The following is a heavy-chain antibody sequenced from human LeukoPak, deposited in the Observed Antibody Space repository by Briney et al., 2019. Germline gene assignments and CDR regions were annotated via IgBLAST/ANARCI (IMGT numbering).Heavy chain of an antibody. J-gene: IGHJ4*02. Sequence: PSETLSLTCTVSGGSINTYYWSWIRQPPGKGLEWIGYIYYSGNTNKNPSLNSRLIMAVDTSKNQLSLKFSSVTAADTAVYYCARVGDGNFDYWGQGTLVTVSS. CDR2: IYYSGNT. D-gene: IGHD2-21*01. CDR3: ARVGDGNFDY. CDR1: GGSINTYY. V-gene: IGHV4-59*01.